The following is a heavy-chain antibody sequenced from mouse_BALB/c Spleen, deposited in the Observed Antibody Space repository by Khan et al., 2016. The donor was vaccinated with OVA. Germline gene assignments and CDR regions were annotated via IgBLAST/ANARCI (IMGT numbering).Heavy chain of an antibody. V-gene: IGHV1-7*01. J-gene: IGHJ2*01. CDR1: GYTFSTYW. Sequence: VELVESGAALAKPGASVKMSCKASGYTFSTYWMHWVKQRPGQGLEWIGYINPTSGYTDYNEKFKDKATLSADKSSSTAYMQLSRLTSEDSAVYYCTRDRIDYWGQGTTLTVSS. CDR2: INPTSGYT. CDR3: TRDRIDY.